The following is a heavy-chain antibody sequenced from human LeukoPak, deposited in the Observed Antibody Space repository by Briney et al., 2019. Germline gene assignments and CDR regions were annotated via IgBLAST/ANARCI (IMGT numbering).Heavy chain of an antibody. Sequence: GGSLRLFCAASGFSFKNYCVHGVRRAPRKGLVWVSRINSDGSSTGYADSVKGRFTISRDNAKNTLHLQMNSLRVEDAAGYYWTRAPAAQGWYDYWGLGTLVTVSS. J-gene: IGHJ4*02. V-gene: IGHV3-74*01. CDR2: INSDGSST. D-gene: IGHD2-15*01. CDR1: GFSFKNYC. CDR3: TRAPAAQGWYDY.